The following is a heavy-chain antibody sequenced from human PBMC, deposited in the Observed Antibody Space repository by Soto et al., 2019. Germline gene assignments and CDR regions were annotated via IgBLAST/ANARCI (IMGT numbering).Heavy chain of an antibody. CDR2: MIPIFWTP. D-gene: IGHD3-22*01. J-gene: IGHJ5*01. V-gene: IGHV1-69*13. Sequence: SVNVSRKASGGTFSSYAINWVRQAPRQGLDWMGGMIPIFWTPKYAQKFQGRVTIIADESPPTAYMELTTLRAEDRAVYYCEIPCYYNIRRYYLPFDFWGQGTLVTVSS. CDR1: GGTFSSYA. CDR3: EIPCYYNIRRYYLPFDF.